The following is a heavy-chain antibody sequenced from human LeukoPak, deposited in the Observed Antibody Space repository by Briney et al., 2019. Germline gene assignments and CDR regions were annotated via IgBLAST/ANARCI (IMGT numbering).Heavy chain of an antibody. V-gene: IGHV3-30*14. CDR1: GFTFSNSA. D-gene: IGHD4-17*01. CDR2: ISYDGSNK. CDR3: AREHDYGDYVSHYYGMDV. J-gene: IGHJ6*02. Sequence: GGSLRLSCAASGFTFSNSAIHWVRQAPGKGLEWVALISYDGSNKYYADSVKGRFTISRDNSKNTLYLQMNSLRAEDTAVYYCAREHDYGDYVSHYYGMDVWGQGTTVTVSS.